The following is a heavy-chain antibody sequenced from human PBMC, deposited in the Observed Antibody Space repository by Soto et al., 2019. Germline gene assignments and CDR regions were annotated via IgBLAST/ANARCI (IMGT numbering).Heavy chain of an antibody. CDR1: GYTFTSYG. CDR2: ISAYNGNT. J-gene: IGHJ6*02. D-gene: IGHD4-17*01. V-gene: IGHV1-18*01. CDR3: ARDITTVVNPTYYYYGMDV. Sequence: ASVKVSCKASGYTFTSYGISWVRQAPGQGLEWMGWISAYNGNTNYAQKLQGRVTMTTDTSTSTAYMELRSLRSDDTAVYYCARDITTVVNPTYYYYGMDVWGQGTTVTVSS.